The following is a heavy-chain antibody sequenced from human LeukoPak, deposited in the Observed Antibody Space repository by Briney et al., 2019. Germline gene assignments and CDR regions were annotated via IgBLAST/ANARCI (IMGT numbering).Heavy chain of an antibody. CDR3: VRGNPLVSYGWYYFDY. Sequence: PSETLSLTCTVSGGSISSSSYYWGWIRQPPGKGLEWMGSIYYSGSTYYNPSLKSRVTISVDTSKNQFSLKLSSVTAADTAEYYCVRGNPLVSYGWYYFDYWGQGTLVTVSS. D-gene: IGHD5-18*01. J-gene: IGHJ4*02. V-gene: IGHV4-39*01. CDR1: GGSISSSSYY. CDR2: IYYSGST.